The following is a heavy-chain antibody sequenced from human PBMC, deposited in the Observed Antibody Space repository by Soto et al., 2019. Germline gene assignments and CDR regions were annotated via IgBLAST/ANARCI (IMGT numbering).Heavy chain of an antibody. CDR2: IQSGGTT. D-gene: IGHD2-15*01. CDR1: GFTVSSKY. Sequence: EVQLVESGGGLVQPGGSLRLSCAASGFTVSSKYMTWVRQPPGKGLEWVSLIQSGGTTYYADSVKGRFTISRDTSENTLHLQMDSLRVEDTAVYYCARDDVLCDGGRCFGIPLDVLGKVTTVTVSS. CDR3: ARDDVLCDGGRCFGIPLDV. V-gene: IGHV3-66*01. J-gene: IGHJ6*04.